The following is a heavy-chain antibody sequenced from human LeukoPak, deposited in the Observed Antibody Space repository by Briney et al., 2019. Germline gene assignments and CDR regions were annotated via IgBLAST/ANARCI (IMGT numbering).Heavy chain of an antibody. CDR1: GYTFTSYG. Sequence: ASVKVSCKASGYTFTSYGISWVRQAPGQGLEWMGWISAYNGNTNYAQKLQGRVTMTTDTSTSTAYMELRSLRSDDTAVYYCARVRSYDILTGYYRPVLDYWGQGTLITVSS. CDR2: ISAYNGNT. J-gene: IGHJ4*02. D-gene: IGHD3-9*01. CDR3: ARVRSYDILTGYYRPVLDY. V-gene: IGHV1-18*01.